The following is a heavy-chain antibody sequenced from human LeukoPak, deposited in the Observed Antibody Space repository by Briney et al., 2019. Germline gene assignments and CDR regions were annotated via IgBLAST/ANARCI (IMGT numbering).Heavy chain of an antibody. CDR1: GGSINSGDYY. CDR3: AREDGHMVRGETPLMDV. V-gene: IGHV4-30-4*08. J-gene: IGHJ6*02. CDR2: IYYSGST. D-gene: IGHD3-10*01. Sequence: SQTLSLTFTVSGGSINSGDYYWSWVRQPPGKGLEWIGSIYYSGSTYYNPSLKSRVTISVDTSKKQFSLKVSSVTAADTAVYYCAREDGHMVRGETPLMDVWGQGTTVTVSS.